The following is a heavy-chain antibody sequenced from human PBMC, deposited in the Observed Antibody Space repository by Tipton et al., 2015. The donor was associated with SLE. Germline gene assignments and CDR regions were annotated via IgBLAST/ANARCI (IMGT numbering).Heavy chain of an antibody. V-gene: IGHV3-74*01. CDR3: ARVGSRYAKYFQR. Sequence: GSLRLSCAASGFTFSSYWMHWVRQAPGKGLVWVSRIDSDGSSTSYADSVKGRFTISRDNAKNTLYLQMNSLRAEDTAVYYCARVGSRYAKYFQRWGQGTLVTVSS. CDR1: GFTFSSYW. CDR2: IDSDGSST. D-gene: IGHD6-13*01. J-gene: IGHJ1*01.